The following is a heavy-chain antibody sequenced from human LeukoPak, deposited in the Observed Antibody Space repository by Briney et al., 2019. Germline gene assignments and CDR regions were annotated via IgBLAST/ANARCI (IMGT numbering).Heavy chain of an antibody. CDR3: AKDRSSHYYYGMDV. J-gene: IGHJ6*02. V-gene: IGHV3-30*18. CDR1: GFTFSSYG. Sequence: PGGSLRLSCAASGFTFSSYGMHWVRQAPGKGLEWVAVISYDGSNKYHADSVKGRFTISRDNSKNTLYLQMNSLRAEDTAVYYCAKDRSSHYYYGMDVWGQGTTVTVSS. CDR2: ISYDGSNK.